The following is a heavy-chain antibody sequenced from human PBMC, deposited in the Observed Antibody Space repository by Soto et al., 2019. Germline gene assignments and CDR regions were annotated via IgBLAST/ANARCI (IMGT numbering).Heavy chain of an antibody. D-gene: IGHD3-3*01. V-gene: IGHV3-30*18. J-gene: IGHJ6*02. CDR2: ISYDGSNK. CDR3: AKDGADYDFWSGYGMDV. CDR1: GFTFSSYG. Sequence: GESLKISCAASGFTFSSYGMHWVRQAPGKGLEWVAVISYDGSNKYYADSVKGRFTISRDNSKNTLYLQMNSLRAEDTAVYYCAKDGADYDFWSGYGMDVWGQGTTVTVSS.